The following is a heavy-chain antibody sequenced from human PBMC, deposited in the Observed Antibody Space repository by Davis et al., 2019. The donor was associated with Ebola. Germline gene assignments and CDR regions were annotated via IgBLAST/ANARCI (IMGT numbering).Heavy chain of an antibody. J-gene: IGHJ3*02. Sequence: GGSLRLSCAASGFTFSSYAMSWVRQAPGKGLEWVANIKQDGSEKYYVDSVKGRFTISRDNAKNSLYLQMNSLRAEDTAVYYCARVMRWLQFSAFDIWGQGTMVTVSS. CDR1: GFTFSSYA. D-gene: IGHD5-24*01. CDR2: IKQDGSEK. V-gene: IGHV3-7*01. CDR3: ARVMRWLQFSAFDI.